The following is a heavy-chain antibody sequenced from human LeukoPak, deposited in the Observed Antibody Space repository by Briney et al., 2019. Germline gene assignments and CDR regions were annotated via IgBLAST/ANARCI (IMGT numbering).Heavy chain of an antibody. V-gene: IGHV3-23*01. CDR2: MSGSGART. Sequence: GGSLRLSCAASGFTFRNYGMNWVRQAPGKGLEWVSPMSGSGARTYYADSVKGRFTISRDNSKNTLYLHMNSLRAEDTAVYYCAKGYYYDNSGESYFDYWGQGTLVTVSS. J-gene: IGHJ4*02. CDR1: GFTFRNYG. CDR3: AKGYYYDNSGESYFDY. D-gene: IGHD3-22*01.